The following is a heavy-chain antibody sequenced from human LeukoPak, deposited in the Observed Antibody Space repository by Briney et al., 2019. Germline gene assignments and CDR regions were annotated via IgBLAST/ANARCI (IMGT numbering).Heavy chain of an antibody. J-gene: IGHJ5*02. CDR2: ICSGGTSTT. V-gene: IGHV3-53*01. CDR1: GFTVSSNY. Sequence: GGSLRLSCAASGFTVSSNYMSWVRQAPGKGLEWLSVICSGGTSTTYYVDSVKGRFTISRDNSKNTLYLQMDSLRVDDTAVYFCARGSRSSPGWFDPWGQGTLVTVSS. CDR3: ARGSRSSPGWFDP. D-gene: IGHD6-13*01.